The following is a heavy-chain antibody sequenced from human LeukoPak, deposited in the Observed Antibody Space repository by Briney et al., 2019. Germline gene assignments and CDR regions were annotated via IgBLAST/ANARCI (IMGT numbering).Heavy chain of an antibody. CDR2: IYYSGST. V-gene: IGHV4-39*02. CDR3: ARGVVGATGGGY. D-gene: IGHD1-26*01. J-gene: IGHJ4*02. CDR1: GGSLSSSDYY. Sequence: SETLSLTCAVSGGSLSSSDYYWGWIRQPPGKGLEWIGNIYYSGSTYYNPSLKSRVTISVDTSKNQFSLDLTSVTAADTAVYYCARGVVGATGGGYWGQGMLVTVSS.